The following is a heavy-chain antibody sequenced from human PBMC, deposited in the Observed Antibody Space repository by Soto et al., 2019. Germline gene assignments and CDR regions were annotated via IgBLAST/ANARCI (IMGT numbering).Heavy chain of an antibody. CDR3: ARGVVAAPYYYYGMDV. V-gene: IGHV4-34*01. D-gene: IGHD2-15*01. J-gene: IGHJ6*02. CDR2: INHSGST. CDR1: GGSFSGYY. Sequence: QVQLQQWGAGLLKPSETLSLTCAVYGGSFSGYYWSWIRQPPGKGLEWIGEINHSGSTNYNPSLQSRVTKSVDTSKNQFSLKLSSVTAADTAVYYCARGVVAAPYYYYGMDVWGQGTTVTVSS.